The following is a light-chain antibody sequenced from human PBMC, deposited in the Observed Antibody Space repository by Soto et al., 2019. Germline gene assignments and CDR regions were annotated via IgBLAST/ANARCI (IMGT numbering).Light chain of an antibody. J-gene: IGKJ1*01. Sequence: EIVLTQSPGILSLSPGQRVTLSCMASQSVSNDFLAWYQQKPGQAPRLLIYGASTRATDVPDRFSGSGSGADFNLTTRGLEPVDFSVYYCQQYGCSPPRTFGQGTRVEI. CDR2: GAS. V-gene: IGKV3-20*01. CDR3: QQYGCSPPRT. CDR1: QSVSNDF.